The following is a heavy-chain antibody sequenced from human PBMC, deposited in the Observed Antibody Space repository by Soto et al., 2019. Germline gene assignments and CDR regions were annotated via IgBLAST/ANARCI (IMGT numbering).Heavy chain of an antibody. V-gene: IGHV1-69*12. CDR3: ASLSGSSPEGRYYYGMDV. J-gene: IGHJ6*02. CDR2: IIPIFGTA. D-gene: IGHD1-26*01. CDR1: GGTFSSYA. Sequence: QVQLVQSGAEVKKPGSSVKVSCKASGGTFSSYAISWGRQAPGQGLEWMGGIIPIFGTADYAQKFQGRVTIPADESTSTAYMELSSLRSEDTAVYYFASLSGSSPEGRYYYGMDVWGQGTTVNVSS.